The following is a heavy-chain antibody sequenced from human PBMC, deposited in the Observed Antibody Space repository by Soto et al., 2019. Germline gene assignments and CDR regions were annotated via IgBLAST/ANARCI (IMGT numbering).Heavy chain of an antibody. Sequence: SETLSLTCAVSGGSFSGYYWGWVRQPPGKGLEWTGDINHTGGSNYNPSLKSRVMISVDTAKTQFSLNVTSVTAADTAVYYCAREVGYYSATRRNLYFDYWGPGTLVTVSS. V-gene: IGHV4-34*01. D-gene: IGHD2-2*01. CDR1: GGSFSGYY. J-gene: IGHJ4*02. CDR2: INHTGGS. CDR3: AREVGYYSATRRNLYFDY.